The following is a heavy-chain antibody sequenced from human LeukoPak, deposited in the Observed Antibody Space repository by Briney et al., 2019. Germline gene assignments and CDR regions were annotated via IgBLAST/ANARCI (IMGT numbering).Heavy chain of an antibody. CDR1: GFTFSSYA. Sequence: GGSLRLSCAASGFTFSSYAMSWVRQAPGKGLEWVSAISGSGGRTYYADPVKGRFIISRDNSKNTLYLQMNSLRAEDTAVYYCARDQQWLLYWGQGTLVTVSS. J-gene: IGHJ4*02. V-gene: IGHV3-23*01. D-gene: IGHD6-19*01. CDR3: ARDQQWLLY. CDR2: ISGSGGRT.